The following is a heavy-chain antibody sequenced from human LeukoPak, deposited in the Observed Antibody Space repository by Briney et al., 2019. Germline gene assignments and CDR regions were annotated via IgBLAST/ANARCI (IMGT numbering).Heavy chain of an antibody. D-gene: IGHD3-3*01. J-gene: IGHJ2*01. CDR3: ARRSREVFGVVSTRRDWYFDL. Sequence: PSETLSLTCTVSGDSISGSSYYWGWIRQPPGKGLEWIGSIYYSGSTYYNPSLKSRVTISVDTSKNQFSLKLSSVTAADTAVYYCARRSREVFGVVSTRRDWYFDLWGRGTLVTVSS. CDR2: IYYSGST. V-gene: IGHV4-39*01. CDR1: GDSISGSSYY.